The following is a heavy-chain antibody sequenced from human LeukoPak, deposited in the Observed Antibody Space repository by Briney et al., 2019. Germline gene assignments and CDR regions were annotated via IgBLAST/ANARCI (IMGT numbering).Heavy chain of an antibody. CDR3: ATGSQLGSYNWFDP. J-gene: IGHJ5*02. D-gene: IGHD1-1*01. V-gene: IGHV4-34*01. CDR2: IDHIGVT. CDR1: GASLSDYY. Sequence: ASETLSLTCAVYGASLSDYYWSWIRQPPGKGLEWIGEIDHIGVTKYNPSLKGRVTISRDTSKNQFSLDLTSVAAADTAVYYCATGSQLGSYNWFDPWGQGTLVTVSS.